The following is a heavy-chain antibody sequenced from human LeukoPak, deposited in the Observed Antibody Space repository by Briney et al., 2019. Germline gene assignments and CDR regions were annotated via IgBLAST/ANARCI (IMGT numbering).Heavy chain of an antibody. CDR2: INGNGGST. CDR1: GFTFDDYG. V-gene: IGHV3-20*01. J-gene: IGHJ3*02. Sequence: GGSLRLSCAASGFTFDDYGTSWVRQAPGKGLEWVSGINGNGGSTGYGDSMKGRFTISRDNAKNSLYLQMNSLRVEDTALYHCARNYHGSGSTAFDIWGQGTMVTVSS. D-gene: IGHD3-10*01. CDR3: ARNYHGSGSTAFDI.